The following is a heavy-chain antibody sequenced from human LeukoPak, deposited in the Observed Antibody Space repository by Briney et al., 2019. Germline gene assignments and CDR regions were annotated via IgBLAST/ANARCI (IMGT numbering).Heavy chain of an antibody. CDR2: IYYSGST. Sequence: SSETLSLTCTVSGGSISSSSYYWGWIRQPPGKGLEWIGSIYYSGSTYYNPSLKSRVTISVDTSKNQFSLKLSSVTAADTAVCYCASTGLRSDLYFDYWGQGTLVTVSS. CDR1: GGSISSSSYY. V-gene: IGHV4-39*01. CDR3: ASTGLRSDLYFDY. J-gene: IGHJ4*02. D-gene: IGHD4-17*01.